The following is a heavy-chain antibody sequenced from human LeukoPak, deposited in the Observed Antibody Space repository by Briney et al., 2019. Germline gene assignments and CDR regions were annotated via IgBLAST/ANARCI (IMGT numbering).Heavy chain of an antibody. V-gene: IGHV1-46*01. J-gene: IGHJ6*02. CDR2: INPSGGST. D-gene: IGHD6-13*01. Sequence: ASVKVSCKASGYTFTSYYMHWVRQAPGQGLEWMGIINPSGGSTSYAQKFQGRVTMTRDTSTSTVYMELSSLRSEDTAVYYCARVGAAAGRFNYGMDVWGQGTTVTVS. CDR1: GYTFTSYY. CDR3: ARVGAAAGRFNYGMDV.